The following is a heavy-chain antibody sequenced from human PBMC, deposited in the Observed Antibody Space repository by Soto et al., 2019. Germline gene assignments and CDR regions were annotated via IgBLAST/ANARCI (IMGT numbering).Heavy chain of an antibody. CDR2: ISYDGSNK. CDR1: GFTFSSYA. Sequence: QVQLVESGGGVVQPGRSLRLSCAASGFTFSSYAMHWVRQAPGKGLEWVAVISYDGSNKYYADSVKGRFTISRDNSKNALYLPMNSLRAEDTAVYYCARRVGAITYYFDYWGQGTLVTVSS. V-gene: IGHV3-30-3*01. D-gene: IGHD1-26*01. J-gene: IGHJ4*02. CDR3: ARRVGAITYYFDY.